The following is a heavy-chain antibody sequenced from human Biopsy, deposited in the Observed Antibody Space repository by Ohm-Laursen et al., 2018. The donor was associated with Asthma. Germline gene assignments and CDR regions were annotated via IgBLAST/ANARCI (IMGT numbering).Heavy chain of an antibody. CDR1: GASIKTDDHY. CDR2: IHYSGST. CDR3: VRQSGYRSGWPKLLFVYYGMDV. J-gene: IGHJ6*02. V-gene: IGHV4-30-4*01. Sequence: SQTLSLTCSVSGASIKTDDHYWSWLRQPPGKGLEWFGFIHYSGSTSYNPSLKGGVTISVDTSKNQFSLNLGSVTAADMAQYYCVRQSGYRSGWPKLLFVYYGMDVWGPGTTVTVSS. D-gene: IGHD6-19*01.